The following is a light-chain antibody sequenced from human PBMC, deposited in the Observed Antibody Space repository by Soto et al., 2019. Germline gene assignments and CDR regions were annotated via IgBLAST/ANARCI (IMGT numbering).Light chain of an antibody. CDR2: AAS. CDR1: QGISSY. CDR3: QQLNSYPLT. Sequence: DIQLTQSPSFLSASVGDRVTITCRASQGISSYLAWYQQKPGKAPKLLIYAASTLQSVVPSRFSGSGSGTEFTLTISSLQPEDFATYSCQQLNSYPLTFGGGTKVEIK. V-gene: IGKV1-9*01. J-gene: IGKJ4*01.